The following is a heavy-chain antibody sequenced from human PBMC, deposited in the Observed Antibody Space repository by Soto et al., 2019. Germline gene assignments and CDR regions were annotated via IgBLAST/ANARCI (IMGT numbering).Heavy chain of an antibody. Sequence: EVQLVESGGGLVQPGGSLRLSCAASGFTFSNYWMTWVRQAPGKGLEWVANIKQDGSENYYVDSVEGRFTISRDNAKNSLYLQMNSLRADDTAVYYCAKNARGDGRIQVICPDYWGQGTLVTVSS. CDR2: IKQDGSEN. J-gene: IGHJ4*02. CDR1: GFTFSNYW. D-gene: IGHD1-26*01. V-gene: IGHV3-7*01. CDR3: AKNARGDGRIQVICPDY.